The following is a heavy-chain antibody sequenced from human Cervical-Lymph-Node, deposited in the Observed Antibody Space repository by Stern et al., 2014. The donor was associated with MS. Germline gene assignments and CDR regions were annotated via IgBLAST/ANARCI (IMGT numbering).Heavy chain of an antibody. Sequence: VQLLQSGAEVKQPGASVKVSFKASGYPFTSYGISWVRQAPGQALELMGCLTAYTGNTNYAQNLQGRVTMTTDTSTSTAYMELRSLRSDDTAVYYCARGLLGSENAFDIWGQGTMVTVSS. D-gene: IGHD2-15*01. V-gene: IGHV1-18*01. CDR3: ARGLLGSENAFDI. J-gene: IGHJ3*02. CDR2: LTAYTGNT. CDR1: GYPFTSYG.